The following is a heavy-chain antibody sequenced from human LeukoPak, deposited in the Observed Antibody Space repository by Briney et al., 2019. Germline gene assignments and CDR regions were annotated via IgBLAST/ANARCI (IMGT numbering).Heavy chain of an antibody. CDR3: AKVSPMARGVIIEGYFDN. CDR1: GFTFDDYA. V-gene: IGHV3-9*01. D-gene: IGHD3-10*01. Sequence: QPGRSLRLSCAASGFTFDDYAMHWVRQPPGKGLEWVSGISWNGGSIAYADSVKGRFTISRDSAKTSLYLQMNSLRAEDTALYYCAKVSPMARGVIIEGYFDNWGQGTLVTVSS. J-gene: IGHJ4*02. CDR2: ISWNGGSI.